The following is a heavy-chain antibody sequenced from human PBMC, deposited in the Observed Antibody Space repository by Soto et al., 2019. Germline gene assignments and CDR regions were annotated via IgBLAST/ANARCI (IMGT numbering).Heavy chain of an antibody. D-gene: IGHD5-18*01. J-gene: IGHJ6*02. CDR2: IWFDGSNK. Sequence: GGSLRLSCAASGFTFSSYGMHWVRQAPGKGLEWEAVIWFDGSNKYYADSVKGRFTISRDNSKNTLYLQMNSLRAEDTAVYYCATGDTAMDVYYYYGMDVWGQGTTVTVSS. V-gene: IGHV3-33*01. CDR1: GFTFSSYG. CDR3: ATGDTAMDVYYYYGMDV.